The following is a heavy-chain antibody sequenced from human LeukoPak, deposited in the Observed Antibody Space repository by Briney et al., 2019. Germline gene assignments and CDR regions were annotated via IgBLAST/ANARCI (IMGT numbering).Heavy chain of an antibody. CDR1: GYTFTSYG. D-gene: IGHD3-22*01. Sequence: VSVKVSCKASGYTFTSYGISWVRQAPGQGLEWMGWISAYNGNTNYAQKLQGRVTMTTDTSTSTAYMELRSLRSDDTAVYYCARDYDSSGYYCLDYWGQGTLVTVSS. CDR3: ARDYDSSGYYCLDY. CDR2: ISAYNGNT. V-gene: IGHV1-18*01. J-gene: IGHJ4*02.